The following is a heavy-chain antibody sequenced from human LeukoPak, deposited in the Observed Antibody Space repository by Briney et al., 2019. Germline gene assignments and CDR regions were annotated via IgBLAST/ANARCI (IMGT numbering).Heavy chain of an antibody. V-gene: IGHV3-21*04. CDR1: GFTFSSYS. CDR3: AKNALMFSSGWYYYYYMDV. D-gene: IGHD6-19*01. J-gene: IGHJ6*03. CDR2: ISSSSSYI. Sequence: PGGSLRLSCAASGFTFSSYSMNWVRQAPGKGLEWVSSISSSSSYIYYADSVKGRFTISRDNAKNSLYLQMNSLRAEDTAVYYCAKNALMFSSGWYYYYYMDVWGKGTTVTVSS.